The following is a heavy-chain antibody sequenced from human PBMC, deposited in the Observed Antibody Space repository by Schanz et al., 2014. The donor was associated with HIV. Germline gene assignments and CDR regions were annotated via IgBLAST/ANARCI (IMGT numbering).Heavy chain of an antibody. CDR1: GFTFDDYA. CDR3: VKDFTDSKGGFDC. CDR2: ITWNNKVV. Sequence: EVQLVESGGNLVQPGRSLRLSCAASGFTFDDYAMHWVRQSPGKGLEWVSGITWNNKVVAYADSVKGRFSISRDTANKSLHLHMTNLKVEDTAFYYCVKDFTDSKGGFDCWGQGALVIVSS. J-gene: IGHJ4*02. V-gene: IGHV3-9*01. D-gene: IGHD1-26*01.